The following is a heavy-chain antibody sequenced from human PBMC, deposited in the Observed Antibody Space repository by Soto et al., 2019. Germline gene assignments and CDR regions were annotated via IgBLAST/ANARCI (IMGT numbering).Heavy chain of an antibody. V-gene: IGHV2-5*02. Sequence: QITLKESGPTLVKPTQTLTLTCTFSGFSLSTRGVGVGWIRQPPGKALEWLALIYWDDDRRYSPSLKSRLTITKDTSKNQVVLKMTNMDPVDKATYYCARVTYYYDSSGYYGGGIDYWGQGTLVTVSS. D-gene: IGHD3-22*01. CDR3: ARVTYYYDSSGYYGGGIDY. CDR1: GFSLSTRGVG. CDR2: IYWDDDR. J-gene: IGHJ4*02.